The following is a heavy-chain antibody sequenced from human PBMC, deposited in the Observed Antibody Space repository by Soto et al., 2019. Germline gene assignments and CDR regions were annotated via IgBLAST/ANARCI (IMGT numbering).Heavy chain of an antibody. D-gene: IGHD2-21*01. J-gene: IGHJ4*02. CDR1: GFTFSSFG. Sequence: QVQLVESGGGVVQPGRSLRLSCVTSGFTFSSFGFHWVRQAPGGGLEWVALIWYDGSKTYYADFVKGRFTISRDDSKNTLFLEMNSLRAEDTAEYYCARDLGSTNSSFDYWGLGTLVIVSS. CDR3: ARDLGSTNSSFDY. V-gene: IGHV3-33*01. CDR2: IWYDGSKT.